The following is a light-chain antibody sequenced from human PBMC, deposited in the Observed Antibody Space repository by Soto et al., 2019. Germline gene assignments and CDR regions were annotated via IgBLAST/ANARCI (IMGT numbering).Light chain of an antibody. CDR3: QQRSNWSPLT. Sequence: EIVLTQSPATLSLSPGERATLSCRASQSVSSYLAWYQQKPCQAPRLLIYDASNRATGIPARFSGSGSGTDFTLTISSLEPEDFAVYDCQQRSNWSPLTFGGGTKVEIK. CDR2: DAS. V-gene: IGKV3-11*01. J-gene: IGKJ4*01. CDR1: QSVSSY.